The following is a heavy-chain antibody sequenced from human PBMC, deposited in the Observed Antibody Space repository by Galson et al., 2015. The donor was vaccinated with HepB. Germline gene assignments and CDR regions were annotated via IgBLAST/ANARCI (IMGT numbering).Heavy chain of an antibody. Sequence: SLRLSCAGSGFTFGHYTMNWVRQAPGKGLEWVSSISSSSTYIYYADSVKGRFTISRDNARNSLYLQMNSLRAEDTSVYYCARGGYSSTWYGDVIVYKWFDPWGQGTLVTVSS. J-gene: IGHJ5*02. V-gene: IGHV3-21*01. CDR2: ISSSSTYI. CDR1: GFTFGHYT. CDR3: ARGGYSSTWYGDVIVYKWFDP. D-gene: IGHD6-13*01.